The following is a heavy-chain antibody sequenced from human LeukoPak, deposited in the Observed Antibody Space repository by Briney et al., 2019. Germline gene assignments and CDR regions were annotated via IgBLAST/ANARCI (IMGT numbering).Heavy chain of an antibody. V-gene: IGHV3-23*01. CDR1: GSSLRNHI. J-gene: IGHJ3*01. CDR3: AREVYTSGYAGAFDD. D-gene: IGHD2-2*01. Sequence: PGGSLRLSCAASGSSLRNHIMTWVRQAPGKGLEWVSSLSFIDDSRYYADSVKGRFTISRDMSKDTLFLQMNSLRGDDTAVYYCAREVYTSGYAGAFDDWSQGTMVTISS. CDR2: LSFIDDSR.